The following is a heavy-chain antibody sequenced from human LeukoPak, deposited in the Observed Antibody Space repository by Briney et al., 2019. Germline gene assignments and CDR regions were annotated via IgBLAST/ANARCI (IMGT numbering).Heavy chain of an antibody. CDR1: GFTISSNY. J-gene: IGHJ3*02. CDR3: ARDFLYGSGTGAFDI. Sequence: GGSLRLSCAVSGFTISSNYKSWGRQGQGKGLGWVSVIYSGGSTYYADSVKGRFTISRDNSKNTLYLQMNSVRAEDTAVYYCARDFLYGSGTGAFDIWGQGTMVTVSS. V-gene: IGHV3-66*02. CDR2: IYSGGST. D-gene: IGHD3-10*01.